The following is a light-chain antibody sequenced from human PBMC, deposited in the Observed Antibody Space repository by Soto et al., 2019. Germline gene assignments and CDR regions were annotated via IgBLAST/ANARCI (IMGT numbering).Light chain of an antibody. J-gene: IGLJ1*01. Sequence: QSLLTHPPSASGTPGQRGTISCSGSSSNIGTYYVHWYQQPPGTAPKHLIHRNGQRPSGVPDRFSGPQSGTSDCLAIIGLRSEDEADYYCATWDDRLRAYVIGAGTKVTVL. CDR3: ATWDDRLRAYV. V-gene: IGLV1-47*01. CDR1: SSNIGTYY. CDR2: RNG.